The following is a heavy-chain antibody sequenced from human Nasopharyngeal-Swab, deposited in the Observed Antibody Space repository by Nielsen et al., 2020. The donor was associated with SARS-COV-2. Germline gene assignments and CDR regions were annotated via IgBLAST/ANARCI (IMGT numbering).Heavy chain of an antibody. V-gene: IGHV3-23*01. D-gene: IGHD3-22*01. CDR1: GFDFGSHA. Sequence: GESLKISCEGSGFDFGSHAMSWVRQAPGKGLEWVSSISGSGDTTYYADFARGRFTISRDNSKKTLDLQMTSLRVEDTAVYYCASDSRYWGQGTLVTVSS. CDR2: ISGSGDTT. J-gene: IGHJ4*02. CDR3: ASDSRY.